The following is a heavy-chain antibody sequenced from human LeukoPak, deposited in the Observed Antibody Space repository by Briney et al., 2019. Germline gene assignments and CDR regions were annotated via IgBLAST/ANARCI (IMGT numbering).Heavy chain of an antibody. CDR2: IDPSDSYT. CDR3: ARAYSSSRIDY. CDR1: GYSFTNYW. J-gene: IGHJ4*02. D-gene: IGHD6-6*01. V-gene: IGHV5-10-1*01. Sequence: GESLMISCKGSGYSFTNYWINWVRQMPGKGLEWMGKIDPSDSYTNYSPSFQGHVTISADKSISTAYLQWSSLKASDTAMYYCARAYSSSRIDYWGQGTVVTVSS.